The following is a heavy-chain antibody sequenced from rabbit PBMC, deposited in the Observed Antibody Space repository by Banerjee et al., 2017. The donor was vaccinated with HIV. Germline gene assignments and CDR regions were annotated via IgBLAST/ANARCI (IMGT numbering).Heavy chain of an antibody. CDR2: IYTGTSGST. D-gene: IGHD4-2*01. V-gene: IGHV1S45*01. CDR3: AKDFGGSRDL. J-gene: IGHJ4*01. CDR1: GFDLSSYYY. Sequence: QEQLEESGGGLVTPAGTLTLTCKASGFDLSSYYYMCWVRQAPGKGLELIACIYTGTSGSTYYANWAKGRFTISKTSSTTVTLQMTSLTAADTATYFCAKDFGGSRDLWGPGTLVTVS.